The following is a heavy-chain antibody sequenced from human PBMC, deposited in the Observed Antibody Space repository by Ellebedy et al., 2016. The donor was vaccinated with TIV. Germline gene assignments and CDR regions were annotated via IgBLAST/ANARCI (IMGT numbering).Heavy chain of an antibody. Sequence: GGSLRLXXAASGFTFSDHYMDWVRQAPGKGLEWVGRTRNKANSYTTEYAASVKGRFTISRDDSKNSLYLQMNSLKTEDTAVYYCARVSVDIVATRSHPNPDYWGQGTLVTVSS. CDR2: TRNKANSYTT. J-gene: IGHJ4*02. CDR3: ARVSVDIVATRSHPNPDY. CDR1: GFTFSDHY. D-gene: IGHD5-12*01. V-gene: IGHV3-72*01.